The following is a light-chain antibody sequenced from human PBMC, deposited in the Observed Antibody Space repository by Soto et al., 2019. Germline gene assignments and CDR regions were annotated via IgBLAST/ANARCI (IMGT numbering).Light chain of an antibody. CDR2: DNN. CDR3: GTWDSSLSASV. J-gene: IGLJ1*01. V-gene: IGLV1-51*01. CDR1: SSNIGNNY. Sequence: QSALTQPPSVSAAPGQKVTISCSGTSSNIGNNYVSWYQQLPGTAPKLLIYDNNKRPSGIPDRFSGSKSGTSATLGITGLQTGDEADYYCGTWDSSLSASVFGTGTKVTV.